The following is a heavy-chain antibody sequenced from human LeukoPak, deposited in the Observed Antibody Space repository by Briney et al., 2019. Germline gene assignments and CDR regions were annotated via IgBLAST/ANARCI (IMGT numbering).Heavy chain of an antibody. J-gene: IGHJ4*02. CDR3: ARETHIGSSCDY. Sequence: ASVKVSCKASGYTFTSYYMHWVRQAPGQGLEWMGWISAYNGNTNYAQKLQGRVTMTTDTSTSTAYMELRSLRSDDTAVYYCARETHIGSSCDYWGQGTLVTVSS. V-gene: IGHV1-18*04. CDR1: GYTFTSYY. D-gene: IGHD6-13*01. CDR2: ISAYNGNT.